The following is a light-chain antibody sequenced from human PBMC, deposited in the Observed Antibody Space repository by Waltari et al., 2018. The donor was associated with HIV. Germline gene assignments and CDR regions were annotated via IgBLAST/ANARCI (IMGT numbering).Light chain of an antibody. Sequence: DVVVTQAPDSLAGALGERATLNGKSNQSLLYISNNQNYLAWYQQKAGQRPKLLIYWPYIRESVVPDRFSGSGSETDFTLTISSLQAEDVAVYYCQQYSDVPYTFGQGTKLEIK. CDR2: WPY. V-gene: IGKV4-1*01. J-gene: IGKJ2*01. CDR1: QSLLYISNNQNY. CDR3: QQYSDVPYT.